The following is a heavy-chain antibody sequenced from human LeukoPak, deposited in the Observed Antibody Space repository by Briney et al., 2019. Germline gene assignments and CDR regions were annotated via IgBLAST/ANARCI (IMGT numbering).Heavy chain of an antibody. CDR1: GGSISSGDYY. CDR3: ARNFQSREFDY. CDR2: IYYSGST. J-gene: IGHJ4*02. Sequence: PSQTLSLTCIVSGGSISSGDYYWRWIRQPPAKGLEWIGYIYYSGSTYYNPSLKSRVTISVDTSKNQFSLKLSSVTAADTAVYYCARNFQSREFDYWGQGTLITVSS. V-gene: IGHV4-30-4*08.